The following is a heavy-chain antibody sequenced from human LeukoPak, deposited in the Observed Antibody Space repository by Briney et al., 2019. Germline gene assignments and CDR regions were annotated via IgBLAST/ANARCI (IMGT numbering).Heavy chain of an antibody. V-gene: IGHV4-61*01. D-gene: IGHD6-19*01. J-gene: IGHJ4*02. Sequence: SETLSLTCTVSGGSVSSGSYHWSWIRQPPGKGLEWIGYIYYSGSTNYNPSLKSRVTISVDTSKNQFSLKLSSVTAADTAVYYCARGGGWHQKTTFDYWGQGTLVTVSS. CDR1: GGSVSSGSYH. CDR3: ARGGGWHQKTTFDY. CDR2: IYYSGST.